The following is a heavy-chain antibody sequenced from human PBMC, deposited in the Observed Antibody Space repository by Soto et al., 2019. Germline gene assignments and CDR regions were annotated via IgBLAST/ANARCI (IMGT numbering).Heavy chain of an antibody. V-gene: IGHV4-30-4*01. CDR1: GGSISSGDYY. D-gene: IGHD2-2*01. J-gene: IGHJ5*02. CDR2: IYYSGST. CDR3: ARAHCGTTTSVFWFDP. Sequence: SETLSLTCTVSGGSISSGDYYWSWIRQPPGKGLEWIGYIYYSGSTYYNPSLKSRVTISVDTSKNQFSLKLSSVTAADTAVYYCARAHCGTTTSVFWFDPWGQGTLVTVSS.